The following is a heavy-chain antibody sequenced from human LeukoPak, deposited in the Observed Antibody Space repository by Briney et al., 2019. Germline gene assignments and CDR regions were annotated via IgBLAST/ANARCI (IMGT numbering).Heavy chain of an antibody. CDR2: INGDGSRI. Sequence: QYGGTLRLSCPASGLPFSSYWMHWIRQAPGKGLVWVSRINGDGSRINYADSVKGRFTISRDNAKNTLYLQMNSLRADDTAVYYCAGGYGFDYWGQGTLVIVPS. V-gene: IGHV3-74*01. D-gene: IGHD5-12*01. CDR1: GLPFSSYW. J-gene: IGHJ4*02. CDR3: AGGYGFDY.